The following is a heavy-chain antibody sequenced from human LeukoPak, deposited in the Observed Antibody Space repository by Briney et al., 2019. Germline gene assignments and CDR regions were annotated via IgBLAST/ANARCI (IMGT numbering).Heavy chain of an antibody. CDR2: IYYRGST. Sequence: SETLSLTCTVSGGSVSSDTYYWSWIRQPPGKGLEWIGYIYYRGSTNYNPSLKSRVTVSVDTPKNHFSLKLTSVTAADTAVYYCARSLSPAVGGKYYYFYGMDVWGQGTTVTVSS. V-gene: IGHV4-61*03. CDR1: GGSVSSDTYY. J-gene: IGHJ6*02. D-gene: IGHD3-3*01. CDR3: ARSLSPAVGGKYYYFYGMDV.